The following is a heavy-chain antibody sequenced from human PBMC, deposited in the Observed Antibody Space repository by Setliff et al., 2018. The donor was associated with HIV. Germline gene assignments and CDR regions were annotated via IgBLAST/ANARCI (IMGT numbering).Heavy chain of an antibody. CDR1: GFTLSIYD. CDR2: ISVDNTTI. D-gene: IGHD6-19*01. J-gene: IGHJ4*02. CDR3: ATDLAGGDDY. Sequence: GGSLRLSCAASGFTLSIYDMNWVRQAPGKGLEWVSSISVDNTTIYYADSVKVRFTISRDSAKNSLYLGMNSLGAEDTAVYYCATDLAGGDDYWGQGTLVTVSS. V-gene: IGHV3-48*03.